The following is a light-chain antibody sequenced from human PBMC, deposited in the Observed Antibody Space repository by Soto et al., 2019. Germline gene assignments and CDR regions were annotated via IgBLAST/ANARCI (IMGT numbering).Light chain of an antibody. CDR2: DAS. Sequence: DIQLTQSPSTLSASVGDRVTITSRVSQGITGWLAWYQQKPGKAPKLLIFDASTLESGAPPTFTGSGSGTEFTLSSGNRQADDFATYFCQQYRMDGRFGGGTNV. CDR3: QQYRMDGR. V-gene: IGKV1-5*01. J-gene: IGKJ4*02. CDR1: QGITGW.